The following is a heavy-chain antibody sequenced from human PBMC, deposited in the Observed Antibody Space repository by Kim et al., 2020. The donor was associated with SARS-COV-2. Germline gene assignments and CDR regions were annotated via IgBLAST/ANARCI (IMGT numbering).Heavy chain of an antibody. CDR3: AKVTTLTAPFYYY. CDR2: ISASGGDT. CDR1: GFTFSSYA. D-gene: IGHD4-4*01. V-gene: IGHV3-23*01. Sequence: GGSLRLSCAASGFTFSSYALSWVRQAPGKGLEWVSRISASGGDTYYADSLQGRFTISRDNSKNALNLEMNSLRAEDTALYYFAKVTTLTAPFYYYWGPGT. J-gene: IGHJ4*02.